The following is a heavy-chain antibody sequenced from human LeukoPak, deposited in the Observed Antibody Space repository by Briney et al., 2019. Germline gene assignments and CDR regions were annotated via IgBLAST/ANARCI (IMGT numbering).Heavy chain of an antibody. CDR2: ISSSSSYT. D-gene: IGHD6-13*01. CDR1: GFTFSTYS. CDR3: ARGGDSSSWLYDY. J-gene: IGHJ4*02. Sequence: GGSLRLSCAASGFTFSTYSMNWVRQAPGKGLEWVSSISSSSSYTHYADSVEGRFTISRDNAKNSLYLQMNSLGAEDTAVYYCARGGDSSSWLYDYWGQGTLVTVSS. V-gene: IGHV3-21*01.